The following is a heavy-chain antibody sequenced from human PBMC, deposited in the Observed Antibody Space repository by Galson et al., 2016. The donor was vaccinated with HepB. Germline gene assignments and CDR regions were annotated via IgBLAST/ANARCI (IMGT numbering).Heavy chain of an antibody. Sequence: SVKVSCKASGYTFTSYAMNWVRQAPGQGLEWMGWINTNTGNPTYAQGFTGRFVFSLDTSVSTAYLQISSLKAEDTAVYYCARPIHLGGYYYYGMDVWGQGTRSPSP. D-gene: IGHD3-16*01. V-gene: IGHV7-4-1*02. CDR3: ARPIHLGGYYYYGMDV. CDR1: GYTFTSYA. J-gene: IGHJ6*02. CDR2: INTNTGNP.